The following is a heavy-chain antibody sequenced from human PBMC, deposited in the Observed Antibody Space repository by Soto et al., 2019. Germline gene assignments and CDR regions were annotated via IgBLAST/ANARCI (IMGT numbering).Heavy chain of an antibody. V-gene: IGHV3-30*18. CDR1: GFTFSSYG. J-gene: IGHJ4*02. Sequence: QVQLVESGGGVVQPGRSLRLSCAASGFTFSSYGMHWVRQAPGKGLEWVAVISYDGSNKYYADSVKGRFTISRDNSKNTLYLQMNRLRAEDTAVYYCAKFYSSWGQGTLVTVSS. D-gene: IGHD6-19*01. CDR2: ISYDGSNK. CDR3: AKFYSS.